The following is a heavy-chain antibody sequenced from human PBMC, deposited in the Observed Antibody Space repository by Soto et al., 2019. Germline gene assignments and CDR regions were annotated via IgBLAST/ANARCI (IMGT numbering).Heavy chain of an antibody. CDR1: GYTFSNHS. CDR3: ARLPRANSGYYYFYFEY. D-gene: IGHD3-22*01. V-gene: IGHV1-18*04. CDR2: ISAYSGNK. J-gene: IGHJ4*02. Sequence: ASVKVSCKASGYTFSNHSIIWVRQARGQGLEWMGWISAYSGNKFYGKRLQGRGTMTTDTSTSTAYMELRSLRSDDTAVYYCARLPRANSGYYYFYFEYWGQGTLVSVSS.